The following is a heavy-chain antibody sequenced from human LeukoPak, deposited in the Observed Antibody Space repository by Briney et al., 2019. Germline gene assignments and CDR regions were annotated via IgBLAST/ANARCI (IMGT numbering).Heavy chain of an antibody. J-gene: IGHJ4*02. V-gene: IGHV4-39*07. D-gene: IGHD3-10*01. CDR2: IYYSGSP. CDR3: ARVIMIRGRDYFDY. Sequence: KPSETLSLTCTVSGVSISSSSYYWGWIRQPPGEGLEWIGSIYYSGSPYYNPSLKSRVTISVDTSKNQFSLKLSSVTAADTAVYYCARVIMIRGRDYFDYWGQGTLVTVSS. CDR1: GVSISSSSYY.